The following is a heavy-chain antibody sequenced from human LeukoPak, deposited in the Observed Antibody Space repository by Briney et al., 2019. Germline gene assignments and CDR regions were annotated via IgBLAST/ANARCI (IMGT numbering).Heavy chain of an antibody. D-gene: IGHD3-10*01. CDR3: AREMLWFGEYRFDP. CDR1: GGSISSYY. V-gene: IGHV4-4*07. CDR2: IYTSGST. Sequence: PSETLSLTCTVSGGSISSYYWSWIRQPAGKGLEWIGRIYTSGSTNYNPSLKSRVTMSVDTSKNQFSLKLSSVTAADTAVYYCAREMLWFGEYRFDPWGQGTLITVSS. J-gene: IGHJ5*02.